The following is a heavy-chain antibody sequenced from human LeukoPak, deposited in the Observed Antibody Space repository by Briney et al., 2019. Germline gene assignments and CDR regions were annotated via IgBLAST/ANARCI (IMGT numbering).Heavy chain of an antibody. CDR2: IYYSGST. Sequence: SETLSLTCTVSGGSISSYYWSWIRQPPGKGLEWIGYIYYSGSTNYNPSLKSRVTISVDTSKNQFSLKLSSVTAADTAVYYCARRITMVRRAPGARAFDIWGQGTMVTVSS. D-gene: IGHD3-10*01. CDR3: ARRITMVRRAPGARAFDI. V-gene: IGHV4-59*01. J-gene: IGHJ3*02. CDR1: GGSISSYY.